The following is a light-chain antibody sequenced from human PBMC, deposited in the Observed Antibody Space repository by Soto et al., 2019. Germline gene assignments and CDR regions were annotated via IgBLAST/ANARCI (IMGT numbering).Light chain of an antibody. V-gene: IGKV3-11*01. CDR3: QQCSSWAPFSWT. CDR2: DAS. J-gene: IGKJ1*01. Sequence: EIVLTQSPATLSLSPGERATLSCRASQSVSSYLAWYQQKPGQAPRLLIYDASNRATGIPARLSDSESETEFTLTISGLEPEDFAVYYCQQCSSWAPFSWTFGQGTKVEIK. CDR1: QSVSSY.